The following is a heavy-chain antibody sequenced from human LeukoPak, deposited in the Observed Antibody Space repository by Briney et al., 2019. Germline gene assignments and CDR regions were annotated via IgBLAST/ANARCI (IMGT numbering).Heavy chain of an antibody. CDR2: IIPILGIA. CDR3: ARGLYSGYGKYYYGMDV. D-gene: IGHD5-12*01. V-gene: IGHV1-69*04. Sequence: SVKVSCKASGGTFSSYAISWVRQAPGQGLEWMGRIIPILGIANYAQKFQGRVTITADKSTSTAYMELSSLRSEDTAVYYCARGLYSGYGKYYYGMDVWGQGTTVTVSS. CDR1: GGTFSSYA. J-gene: IGHJ6*02.